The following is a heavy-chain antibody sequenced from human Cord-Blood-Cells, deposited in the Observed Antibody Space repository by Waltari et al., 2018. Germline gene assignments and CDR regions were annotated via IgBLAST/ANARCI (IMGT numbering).Heavy chain of an antibody. Sequence: EVQLLESGGGLVQPGGSLRLSCAASGFTFSSYAMSWVRQAPGKGLEWVSAISGSGGSTYYADSVKGRFTISRDNSKNTLYLQMNSLRAEDTAVYYCAKRVSDYDFWSGYYTGYFQHWGQGTLVTVSS. V-gene: IGHV3-23*01. CDR1: GFTFSSYA. CDR3: AKRVSDYDFWSGYYTGYFQH. D-gene: IGHD3-3*01. J-gene: IGHJ1*01. CDR2: ISGSGGST.